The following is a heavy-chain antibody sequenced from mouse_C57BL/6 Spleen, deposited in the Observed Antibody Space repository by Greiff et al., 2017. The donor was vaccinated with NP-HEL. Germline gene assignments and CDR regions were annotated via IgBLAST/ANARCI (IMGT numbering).Heavy chain of an antibody. CDR3: ARRYDYWYFDV. CDR1: GYSITSGYD. D-gene: IGHD2-3*01. V-gene: IGHV3-1*01. J-gene: IGHJ1*03. Sequence: EVQLQESGPGMVKPSQSLSLTCTVTGYSITSGYDWHWIRHFPGNKLEWMGYISYSGSTNYNPSLKSRISITHDTSKNHFFLKLNSVTTEDTATYYCARRYDYWYFDVWGTGTTVTVSS. CDR2: ISYSGST.